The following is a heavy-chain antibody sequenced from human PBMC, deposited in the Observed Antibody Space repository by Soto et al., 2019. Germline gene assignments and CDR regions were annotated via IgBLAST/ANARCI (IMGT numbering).Heavy chain of an antibody. CDR2: INPSGDGT. V-gene: IGHV1-46*02. J-gene: IGHJ6*02. CDR1: GYTFNAFY. D-gene: IGHD4-17*01. CDR3: ARVALGYDYADV. Sequence: ASVKVSCKAFGYTFNAFYMHWVRQAPGQGLEWMGVINPSGDGTSYAQKFQGRVTMTRDTSTSTVYMELSSLRSEDTAVYYCARVALGYDYADVWGQGTTVTVYS.